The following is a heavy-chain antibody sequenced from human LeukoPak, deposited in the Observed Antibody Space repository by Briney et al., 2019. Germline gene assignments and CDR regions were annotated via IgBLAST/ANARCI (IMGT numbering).Heavy chain of an antibody. J-gene: IGHJ4*02. CDR3: ARENMAVPRGDC. D-gene: IGHD6-19*01. CDR1: GFSLSDYW. V-gene: IGHV3-7*01. Sequence: PGGSLRLSCAASGFSLSDYWMSWVRQAPGKGLEWVANIKQDGSEKYYVDSVKGRFTVSRDNAKNSLYLQMNSLRAEDTAVYYCARENMAVPRGDCWGQGTLVTVSS. CDR2: IKQDGSEK.